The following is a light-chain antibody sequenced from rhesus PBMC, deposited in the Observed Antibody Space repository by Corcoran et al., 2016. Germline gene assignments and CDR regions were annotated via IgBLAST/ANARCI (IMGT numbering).Light chain of an antibody. CDR1: QDISNY. CDR2: RTS. J-gene: IGKJ4*01. V-gene: IGKV1-69*01. CDR3: QQHDNFPLT. Sequence: DIQMTQSPSSLSASVGDRVTITCRASQDISNYLAWCQHKPGKAPKLLIYRTSNLETGVPSRFSGSGAGTDFTLTISSLQPEDIATYFCQQHDNFPLTFGGGTKVELK.